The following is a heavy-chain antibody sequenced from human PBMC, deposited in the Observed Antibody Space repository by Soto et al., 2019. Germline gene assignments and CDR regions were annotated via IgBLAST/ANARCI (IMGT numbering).Heavy chain of an antibody. CDR2: IKQDETDK. V-gene: IGHV3-7*01. CDR1: GFTFSGYW. D-gene: IGHD4-4*01. J-gene: IGHJ4*02. CDR3: ARGRSNDYFDY. Sequence: GGSLRLSCAASGFTFSGYWMSWVRQAPGRGLEWVANIKQDETDKYYVDSVKGRFTMSRGNAKNSLYLQMNSLRAEDTAVYYCARGRSNDYFDYWGQGTLVTVSS.